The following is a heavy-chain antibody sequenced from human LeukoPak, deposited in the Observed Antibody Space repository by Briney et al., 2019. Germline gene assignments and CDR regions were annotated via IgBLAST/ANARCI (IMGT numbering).Heavy chain of an antibody. V-gene: IGHV3-23*01. CDR2: LSSSIGATT. Sequence: QSAGSLSLTCATSGCTFSTYDMSWVRHPPPKGLEGVSGLSSSIGATTYYADSVKGRVTISRDNRGNTLFVQMNSLRAEDTAVEYCAKDRAWSASNWYPGVYSFDFWGHGKMVTVSS. J-gene: IGHJ3*01. CDR1: GCTFSTYD. CDR3: AKDRAWSASNWYPGVYSFDF. D-gene: IGHD6-13*01.